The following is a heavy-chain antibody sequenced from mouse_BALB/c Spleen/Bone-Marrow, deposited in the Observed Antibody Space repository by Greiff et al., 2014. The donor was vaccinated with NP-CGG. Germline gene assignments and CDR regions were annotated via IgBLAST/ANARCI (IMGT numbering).Heavy chain of an antibody. Sequence: VKLMESAAELARPGASVKMSCKASGYIFTTFTMHWVKQRPGQGLEWIGYINPSSGYTEYNQKFRDKTTLTADKSSSTAYMQLSSLTSEDSAVYYCAKINYGYYAMDYWGQGTSVTVSS. CDR2: INPSSGYT. J-gene: IGHJ4*01. V-gene: IGHV1-4*02. CDR1: GYIFTTFT. D-gene: IGHD1-1*01. CDR3: AKINYGYYAMDY.